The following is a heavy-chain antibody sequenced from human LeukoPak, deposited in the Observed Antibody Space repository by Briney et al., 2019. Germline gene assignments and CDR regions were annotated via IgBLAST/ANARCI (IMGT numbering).Heavy chain of an antibody. D-gene: IGHD3-10*01. CDR1: GFTFSSYG. Sequence: GGSLRLSCAASGFTFSSYGMHWVRQAPGKGLEWVAVISYDGSNKYYADSVKGRFTISRDNSKNTLYLQMNSLRAEDTAVYYCAKDSVLLWFGELTSGLDYWGQGTLVTVSS. CDR2: ISYDGSNK. J-gene: IGHJ4*02. CDR3: AKDSVLLWFGELTSGLDY. V-gene: IGHV3-30*18.